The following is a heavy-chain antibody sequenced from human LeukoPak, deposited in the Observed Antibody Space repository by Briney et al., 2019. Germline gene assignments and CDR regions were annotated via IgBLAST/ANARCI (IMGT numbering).Heavy chain of an antibody. Sequence: SETLSLTCTVSGGSISSYYWSWIRQPPGKGLEWIGYIYYSGSTNYNPSLKSRVTISVDTSKNQFSLKLSSVTAADTAVYYCARVVPITIFGVVIPNWFGPWGQGTLVTVSS. CDR3: ARVVPITIFGVVIPNWFGP. D-gene: IGHD3-3*01. CDR1: GGSISSYY. J-gene: IGHJ5*02. V-gene: IGHV4-59*01. CDR2: IYYSGST.